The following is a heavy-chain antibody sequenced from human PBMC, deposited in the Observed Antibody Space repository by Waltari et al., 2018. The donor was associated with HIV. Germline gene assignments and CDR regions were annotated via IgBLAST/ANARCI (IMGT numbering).Heavy chain of an antibody. Sequence: QLQLQESGPGLVKPSETLSLTCTVSGGSISSSSYYWGWHRQPPGKGLEWIGSIYYSGSTYYNPSLKSRVTISVDTSKNQFSLKLSSVTAADTAVYYCARRSSSWYYFDYWGQGTLVTVSS. D-gene: IGHD6-13*01. V-gene: IGHV4-39*01. CDR2: IYYSGST. CDR3: ARRSSSWYYFDY. J-gene: IGHJ4*02. CDR1: GGSISSSSYY.